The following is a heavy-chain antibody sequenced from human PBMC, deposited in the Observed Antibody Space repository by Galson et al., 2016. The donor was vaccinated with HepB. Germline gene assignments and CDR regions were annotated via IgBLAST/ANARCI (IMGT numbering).Heavy chain of an antibody. CDR1: GFTFSSYW. D-gene: IGHD6-19*01. V-gene: IGHV3-74*01. Sequence: SLRLSCAASGFTFSSYWMHWVRQAPGKGLVWVSRISADGSITSYADSVKGRFTISRDNAKKTLYLQMNSLRAEDTAIYYCAKDFRYGSAWGQGTLVTVSS. CDR2: ISADGSIT. J-gene: IGHJ5*02. CDR3: AKDFRYGSA.